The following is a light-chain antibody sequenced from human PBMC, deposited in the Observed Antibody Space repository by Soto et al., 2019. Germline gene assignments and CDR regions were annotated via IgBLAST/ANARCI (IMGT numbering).Light chain of an antibody. V-gene: IGKV3-15*01. CDR2: GAS. CDR3: QQYSNWPPYT. Sequence: EIVMTQSPATLSVSPGERVTLSCRASQSVGTSLAWYQHKPGQAPRLLIYGASTRATGIPARFSASGSGAGFTLIISSLQSEDFAVYYCQQYSNWPPYTFGQGTKLEIK. CDR1: QSVGTS. J-gene: IGKJ2*01.